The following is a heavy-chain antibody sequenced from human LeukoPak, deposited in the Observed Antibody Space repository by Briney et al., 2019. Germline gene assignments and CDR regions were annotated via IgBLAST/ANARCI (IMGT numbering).Heavy chain of an antibody. D-gene: IGHD6-13*01. CDR2: IYPGDSDT. CDR1: GYTFATYW. Sequence: GESLRISCKASGYTFATYWIAWVRQMPGKGLGWMGIIYPGDSDTRYSPSFQGHVTISADRSISTAYLQWSSLRASDTAMYYCARTGAAGMYNWFDPWGQGTLVTVSS. J-gene: IGHJ5*02. V-gene: IGHV5-51*01. CDR3: ARTGAAGMYNWFDP.